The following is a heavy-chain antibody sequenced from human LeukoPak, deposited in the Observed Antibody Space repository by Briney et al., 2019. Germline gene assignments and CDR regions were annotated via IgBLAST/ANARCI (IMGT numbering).Heavy chain of an antibody. V-gene: IGHV3-53*01. CDR3: ARVGDSSGYYYNYFDY. D-gene: IGHD3-22*01. CDR2: IYSGGST. Sequence: PGRSLRLSCAASGFTFSSYAMHWVRQAPGKGLEWVSVIYSGGSTYYADSVKGRFTISRDNSKNTLYLQMNSLRAEDTAVYYCARVGDSSGYYYNYFDYWGQGTLVTVSS. J-gene: IGHJ4*02. CDR1: GFTFSSYA.